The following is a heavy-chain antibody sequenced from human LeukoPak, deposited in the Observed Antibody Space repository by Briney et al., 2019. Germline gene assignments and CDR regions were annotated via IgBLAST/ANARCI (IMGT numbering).Heavy chain of an antibody. J-gene: IGHJ6*02. CDR2: ISGSGGST. Sequence: GGSLRLSCAASGFTFSNFAMNWVRQAPGKGLDWVSAISGSGGSTYYADSVRGRFTISRDNAKNSLYLQMNSLRAEDTAVYYCAREYSSGYWGYGPDYYYYGMDVWGQGTTVTVSS. D-gene: IGHD3-22*01. CDR1: GFTFSNFA. V-gene: IGHV3-23*01. CDR3: AREYSSGYWGYGPDYYYYGMDV.